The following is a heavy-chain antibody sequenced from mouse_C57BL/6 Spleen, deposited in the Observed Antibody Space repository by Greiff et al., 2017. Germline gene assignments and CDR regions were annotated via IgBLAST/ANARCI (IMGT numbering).Heavy chain of an antibody. CDR1: GYSITSGYY. CDR3: ARRGYGSSYGFDY. Sequence: EVKLMESGPGLVKPSQSLSLTCSVTGYSITSGYYWNWIRQFPGNKLEWMGYISYDGSNNYNPSLKNRISITRDTSKNQFFLKLNSVTTEDTATYYCARRGYGSSYGFDYWGQGTTLTVSS. V-gene: IGHV3-6*01. D-gene: IGHD1-1*01. CDR2: ISYDGSN. J-gene: IGHJ2*01.